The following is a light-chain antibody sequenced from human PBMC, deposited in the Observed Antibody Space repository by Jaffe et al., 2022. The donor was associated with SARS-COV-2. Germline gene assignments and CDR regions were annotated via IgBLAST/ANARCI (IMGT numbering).Light chain of an antibody. CDR3: HQRSQWPLP. V-gene: IGKV3-11*01. CDR1: QSVGSS. J-gene: IGKJ3*01. CDR2: DAS. Sequence: EIVLTQSPATLSLSPGESATLSCRASQSVGSSLAWYQQKPGQTPRLLIYDASNRATGVPARFSGSGSGTDFTLTISSLEPEDFAVYYCHQRSQWPLPFGPGTKVDFK.